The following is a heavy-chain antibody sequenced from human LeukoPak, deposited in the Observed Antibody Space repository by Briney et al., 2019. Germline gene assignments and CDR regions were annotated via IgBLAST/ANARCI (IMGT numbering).Heavy chain of an antibody. V-gene: IGHV3-74*01. Sequence: GGSLRLSCAASGFSFSGYWMHWVRQAPGKGLEWVSHINTDGSVTTYAAPVTGRFTISRDNAMDTLHLQMNSLRAEDTAVYYCARDGHQLTPFDYWGQGTLVTVSS. D-gene: IGHD2-2*01. CDR2: INTDGSVT. CDR1: GFSFSGYW. J-gene: IGHJ4*02. CDR3: ARDGHQLTPFDY.